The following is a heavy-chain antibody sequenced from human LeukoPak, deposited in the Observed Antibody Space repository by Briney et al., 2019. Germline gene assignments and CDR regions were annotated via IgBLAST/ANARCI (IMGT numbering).Heavy chain of an antibody. D-gene: IGHD6-6*01. CDR3: ARFMGRPPGSSSSLYYFDY. CDR2: IYITGST. Sequence: PSETLSLTCTVSGGSISNYYWSWIRQPAGKGLEWIGRIYITGSTNYSPSLKSRVTMSVDTSQNQFSLKLSSVTAADTAVYYCARFMGRPPGSSSSLYYFDYWGQGTLVTVSS. J-gene: IGHJ4*02. V-gene: IGHV4-4*07. CDR1: GGSISNYY.